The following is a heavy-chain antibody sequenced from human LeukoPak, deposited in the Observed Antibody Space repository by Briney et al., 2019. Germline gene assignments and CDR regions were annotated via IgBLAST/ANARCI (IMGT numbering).Heavy chain of an antibody. CDR1: GGSISSYY. J-gene: IGHJ4*02. CDR3: ARVRSGYYHFDY. CDR2: IYYSGST. D-gene: IGHD3-22*01. Sequence: KPSETLSLTCTVSGGSISSYYWSWIRQPPGKGLEWIGYIYYSGSTNYNPSPKSRVTISVDTSKNQFSLKLSSVTAADTAVYYCARVRSGYYHFDYWGQGTLVTVSS. V-gene: IGHV4-59*01.